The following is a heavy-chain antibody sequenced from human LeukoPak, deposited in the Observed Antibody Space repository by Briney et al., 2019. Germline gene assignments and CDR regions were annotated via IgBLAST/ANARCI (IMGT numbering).Heavy chain of an antibody. CDR1: GDSISGYY. J-gene: IGHJ4*02. CDR2: IYSSGNT. Sequence: PSETLSLTCTVSGDSISGYYWSWIRQPPGKGLEWIAYIYSSGNTNYNPSLKGRVTISVDTSKNQFSLRLNSVTAADTAVYYCARHPSWPDYGGTFDFWGQGTLVIVSS. CDR3: ARHPSWPDYGGTFDF. V-gene: IGHV4-59*08. D-gene: IGHD4-17*01.